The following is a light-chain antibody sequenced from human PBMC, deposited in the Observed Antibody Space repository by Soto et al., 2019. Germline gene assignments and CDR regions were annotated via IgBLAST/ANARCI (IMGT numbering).Light chain of an antibody. CDR2: EVT. Sequence: QSALTQPPSASGSPGHSVTISCAGTSSDVGGYDRVSWYQQHPGKVPKLLIFEVTKRPSGVPDRFSGSKSGNTASLTVSGLQAEDEADYYCSSYAGTNNPYVFGTGTKLTVL. CDR1: SSDVGGYDR. V-gene: IGLV2-8*01. CDR3: SSYAGTNNPYV. J-gene: IGLJ1*01.